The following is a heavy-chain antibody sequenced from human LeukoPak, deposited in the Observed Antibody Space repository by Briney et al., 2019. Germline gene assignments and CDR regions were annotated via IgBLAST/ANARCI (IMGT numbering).Heavy chain of an antibody. Sequence: GGSLRLSCAASGFIFSNYAMSWVRQAPGKGLEWASDISGSGGATKHADSVKGRFTISRDNSKNTLSLQTNSLRAEDMAVYYCAKRYCSGGSCKPIYYYYGMDVWGQGTTVIVSS. V-gene: IGHV3-23*01. D-gene: IGHD2-15*01. CDR3: AKRYCSGGSCKPIYYYYGMDV. J-gene: IGHJ6*02. CDR1: GFIFSNYA. CDR2: ISGSGGAT.